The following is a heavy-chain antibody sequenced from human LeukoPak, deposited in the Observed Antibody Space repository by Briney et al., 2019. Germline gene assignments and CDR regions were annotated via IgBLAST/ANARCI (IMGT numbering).Heavy chain of an antibody. CDR3: ARVPFGGSYAGASAFDI. V-gene: IGHV4-61*02. Sequence: SETLSLTCTVSGGSISSGSYYWSWIRQPAGKGLEWIGRIYTSGSTNYNPSLKSRVTISVDTSKNQFSLKLSSVTAADTAVYYCARVPFGGSYAGASAFDIWGQGTMVTVSS. CDR2: IYTSGST. CDR1: GGSISSGSYY. J-gene: IGHJ3*02. D-gene: IGHD1-26*01.